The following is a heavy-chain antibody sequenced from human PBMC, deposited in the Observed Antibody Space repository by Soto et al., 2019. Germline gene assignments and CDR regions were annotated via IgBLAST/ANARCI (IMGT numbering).Heavy chain of an antibody. Sequence: QVQLVQSGAEVQKPGSSVKVSCKASGGTFSSYAISWVRQAPGQGLEGMGGIIPIFGTANYAQKFQGRVTITADESRSSAYRELSSLRSEDTGVYYCASSGFGELPLYNRFDPWGQGALVTVFS. CDR3: ASSGFGELPLYNRFDP. D-gene: IGHD3-10*01. J-gene: IGHJ5*02. CDR1: GGTFSSYA. V-gene: IGHV1-69*01. CDR2: IIPIFGTA.